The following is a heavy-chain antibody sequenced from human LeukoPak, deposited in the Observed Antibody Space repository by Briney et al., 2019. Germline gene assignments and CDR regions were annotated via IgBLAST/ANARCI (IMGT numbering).Heavy chain of an antibody. CDR1: GFTFRNYG. V-gene: IGHV3-23*01. CDR2: ISGSGGST. D-gene: IGHD1-26*01. Sequence: GGTLRLSCAVSGFTFRNYGMTWVRQAPGKGLEWVSGISGSGGSTYYGGSVKGRFTISRDNAKNSLYLQMNSLRAEDTAVYYCARDPYSGSYGNYYYYFMDVWGKGTTVTISS. J-gene: IGHJ6*03. CDR3: ARDPYSGSYGNYYYYFMDV.